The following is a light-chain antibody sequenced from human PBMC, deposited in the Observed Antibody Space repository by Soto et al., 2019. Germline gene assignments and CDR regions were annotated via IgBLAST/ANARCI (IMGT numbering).Light chain of an antibody. CDR1: QSVSSSY. CDR3: QQYRSSPRLT. Sequence: EIVLTQSPGTLSLSPGERATLSCRASQSVSSSYLAWYQQKPGQAPRLLIYGASSRATGIPDRFSGSGSGTDFTLTISSLEAEDFAVYYCQQYRSSPRLTFGGWTKVESK. V-gene: IGKV3-20*01. J-gene: IGKJ4*01. CDR2: GAS.